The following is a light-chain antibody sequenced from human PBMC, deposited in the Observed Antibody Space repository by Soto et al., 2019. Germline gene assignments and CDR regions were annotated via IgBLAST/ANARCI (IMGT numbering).Light chain of an antibody. CDR2: EIS. Sequence: DIVRTQTPLSSPVTLGQPASISCRSSQGLVHSDGNTYLSWLQQRPGQPPRLLIYEISNRFSGVPDRFSGSGAGTDFTLKISRVEAEDVGIYYCMQATQFPYTFGQGTKLEFK. J-gene: IGKJ2*01. CDR1: QGLVHSDGNTY. CDR3: MQATQFPYT. V-gene: IGKV2-24*01.